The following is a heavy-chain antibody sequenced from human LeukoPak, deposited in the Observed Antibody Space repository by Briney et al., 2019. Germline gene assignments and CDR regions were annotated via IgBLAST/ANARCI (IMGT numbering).Heavy chain of an antibody. Sequence: ASVKVSCKASGYTFTSYGISWVRQAPGQGLEGMGWISAYNGNTNYAQKLQGRVTMTTDTSTSTAYMELRSLRSDDTAVYYCARAYYYDSSGYYPTHYYYYYMDVWGKGTTVTVSS. J-gene: IGHJ6*03. CDR3: ARAYYYDSSGYYPTHYYYYYMDV. V-gene: IGHV1-18*01. CDR2: ISAYNGNT. D-gene: IGHD3-22*01. CDR1: GYTFTSYG.